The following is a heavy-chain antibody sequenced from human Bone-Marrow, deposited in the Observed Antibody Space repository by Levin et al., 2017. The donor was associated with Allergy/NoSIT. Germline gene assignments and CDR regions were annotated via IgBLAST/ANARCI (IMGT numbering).Heavy chain of an antibody. V-gene: IGHV3-15*01. Sequence: PGGSLRLSCAASGFTFSNAWMSWVRQAPGKGLEWVGRIKSKIDFGTSDYAAPVKGRFTISRDDSKNTVYLQMNSLKTEDTGVYYCAIDTPSMAAVGRNWGQGTLVTVSS. CDR1: GFTFSNAW. CDR3: AIDTPSMAAVGRN. D-gene: IGHD6-13*01. CDR2: IKSKIDFGTS. J-gene: IGHJ1*01.